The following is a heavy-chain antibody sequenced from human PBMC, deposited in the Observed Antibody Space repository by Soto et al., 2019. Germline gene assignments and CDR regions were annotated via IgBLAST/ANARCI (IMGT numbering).Heavy chain of an antibody. D-gene: IGHD1-26*01. CDR3: AKGGGATMRGARGEFDY. CDR2: ISGSGGST. Sequence: EVQLLESGGGLVQPGGSLRLSCAASGFTFNNYAMSWVRQAPGKGLEWVSSISGSGGSTYYADSVKGRFTISRDNSKNTLYLQRNSLRAEDTAVYYWAKGGGATMRGARGEFDYWGQGTLVTVSS. J-gene: IGHJ4*02. V-gene: IGHV3-23*01. CDR1: GFTFNNYA.